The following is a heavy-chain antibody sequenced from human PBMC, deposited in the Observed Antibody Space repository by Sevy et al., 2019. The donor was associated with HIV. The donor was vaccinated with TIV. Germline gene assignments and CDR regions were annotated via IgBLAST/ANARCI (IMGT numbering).Heavy chain of an antibody. Sequence: GGSLRLSCVASGFTFRSYWMSWVRQAPGKGLKWVANIKLDGSEKYYVDSVKGRFTISRDNAKNSLYLQMNSLRAEDTAVYYCARDCSSTSCLWGMDVWGQWTTVTVSS. CDR3: ARDCSSTSCLWGMDV. D-gene: IGHD2-2*01. V-gene: IGHV3-7*03. CDR2: IKLDGSEK. CDR1: GFTFRSYW. J-gene: IGHJ6*02.